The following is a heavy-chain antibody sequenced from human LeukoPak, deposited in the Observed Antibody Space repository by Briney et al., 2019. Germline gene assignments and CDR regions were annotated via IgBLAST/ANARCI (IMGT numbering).Heavy chain of an antibody. CDR2: IKSKTDCGTT. CDR3: TTLSQY. CDR1: GFTFSNAW. Sequence: GGSLRLSFSASGFTFSNAWMSWVRQAPGEGLEWVGRIKSKTDCGTTDYAAHGKVSFTISRHDSKNTLYLQINSLKTEDTAVYYCTTLSQYWAQGTLVTASS. V-gene: IGHV3-15*01. J-gene: IGHJ4*02.